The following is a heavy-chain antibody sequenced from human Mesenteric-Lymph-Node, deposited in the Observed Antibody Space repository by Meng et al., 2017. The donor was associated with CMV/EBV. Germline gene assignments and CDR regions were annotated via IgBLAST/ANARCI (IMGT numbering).Heavy chain of an antibody. CDR2: IYHSGST. V-gene: IGHV4-59*12. CDR3: ARIGSGYCSGGSCFGVDY. CDR1: ASISSYY. D-gene: IGHD2-15*01. J-gene: IGHJ4*02. Sequence: ASISSYYCSWTRQPPGKGLEWIGFIYHSGSTNYNPSLKSRLTMSVDTSKKQFSLKLSSVTAADTAVYYCARIGSGYCSGGSCFGVDYWGQGTLVTVSS.